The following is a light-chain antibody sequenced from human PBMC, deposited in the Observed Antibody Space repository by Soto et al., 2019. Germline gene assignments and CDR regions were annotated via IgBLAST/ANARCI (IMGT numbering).Light chain of an antibody. Sequence: ESVLTQSPGTLSLSPGERATLSCRASQSVTNRYFASYHQRPGQAPRLSIFGISNRATGIPDRFSGSGSGTDFTLTISRLEPEDFVVYYCQQYSSLPHTFGQGTKLEVK. CDR2: GIS. V-gene: IGKV3-20*01. CDR3: QQYSSLPHT. CDR1: QSVTNRY. J-gene: IGKJ2*01.